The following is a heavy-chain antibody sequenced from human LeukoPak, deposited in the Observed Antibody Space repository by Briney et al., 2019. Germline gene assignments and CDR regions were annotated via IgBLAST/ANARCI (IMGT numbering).Heavy chain of an antibody. Sequence: SETLSLTCAVSGDSISSGGYSWSWIRQPPGKGLEWIGYIYPSGSTYYNPSLKSRVTISIDRSKNQFSLKLSSVTAADTAVYYCARAGQLGIIDYWGQGTLVTVSS. CDR2: IYPSGST. CDR1: GDSISSGGYS. D-gene: IGHD6-6*01. V-gene: IGHV4-30-2*01. J-gene: IGHJ4*02. CDR3: ARAGQLGIIDY.